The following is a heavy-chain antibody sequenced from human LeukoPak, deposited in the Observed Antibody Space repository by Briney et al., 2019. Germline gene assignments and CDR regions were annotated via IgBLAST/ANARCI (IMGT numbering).Heavy chain of an antibody. V-gene: IGHV4-4*07. Sequence: SETLSLTCTVSGGSISSYYGSWIRQPAGKGLEWIGRIYTSGSTNYNPSLKSRVTMSVDTSKNQFSLKLSSVTAADTAVYYCARFIGYELLGWFDPWGQGTLVTVSS. CDR1: GGSISSYY. D-gene: IGHD2-2*01. CDR2: IYTSGST. J-gene: IGHJ5*02. CDR3: ARFIGYELLGWFDP.